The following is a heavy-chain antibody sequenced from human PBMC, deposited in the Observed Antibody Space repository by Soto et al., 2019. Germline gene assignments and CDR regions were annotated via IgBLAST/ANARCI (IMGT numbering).Heavy chain of an antibody. CDR3: ARDPHYYDSSGSGYYGMDV. CDR2: IYTSGST. J-gene: IGHJ6*02. Sequence: ETLSLTCTVSGGSISSYYWSWIRQPAGKGLEWIGRIYTSGSTNYNPSLKSRVTMSVDTSKNQFSLKLSSVTAADTAVYYCARDPHYYDSSGSGYYGMDVWGQGTTVTVSS. V-gene: IGHV4-4*07. CDR1: GGSISSYY. D-gene: IGHD3-22*01.